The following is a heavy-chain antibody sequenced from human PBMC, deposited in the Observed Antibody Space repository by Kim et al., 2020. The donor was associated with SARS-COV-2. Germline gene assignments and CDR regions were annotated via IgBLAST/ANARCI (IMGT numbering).Heavy chain of an antibody. CDR2: FDPEDGET. CDR1: GYTLPELS. Sequence: ASVKVSCKVSGYTLPELSMHWVRQAPGKGLEWMGGFDPEDGETIYAQKFQGRVTMTEDTSTDTAYMELSSLRSEDTAVYYCATGQTIVVVPAAIRSYYYYYGMDVWGQGPTVTVSS. CDR3: ATGQTIVVVPAAIRSYYYYYGMDV. D-gene: IGHD2-2*01. J-gene: IGHJ6*02. V-gene: IGHV1-24*01.